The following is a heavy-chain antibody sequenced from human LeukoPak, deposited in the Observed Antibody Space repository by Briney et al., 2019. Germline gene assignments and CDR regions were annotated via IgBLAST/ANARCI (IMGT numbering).Heavy chain of an antibody. D-gene: IGHD3-22*01. V-gene: IGHV3-21*04. Sequence: PGGSLRLSCAASGFTFSSYSMNWVRQAPGKGLEWVSSISTSSSYIYYADSVKGRFTISRDNAKNSLYLQMNSLRAEDTAVYYCAKDVPTFYFDSSGYPIFDYWGQGTLVTVSS. J-gene: IGHJ4*02. CDR2: ISTSSSYI. CDR3: AKDVPTFYFDSSGYPIFDY. CDR1: GFTFSSYS.